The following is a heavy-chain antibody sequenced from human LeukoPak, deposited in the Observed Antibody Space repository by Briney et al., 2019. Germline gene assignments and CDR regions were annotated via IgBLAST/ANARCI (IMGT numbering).Heavy chain of an antibody. Sequence: SETLSLTCSVSGDSLSGYWWTWIRQPPGKGLEWIGIIYYTGSTDYNPSRKRRVTLSADTSKNQFALKLTSVTAADTAVYYCTRRRYYDPVSLDLWGRGTLVTVSS. J-gene: IGHJ4*02. V-gene: IGHV4-59*12. CDR3: TRRRYYDPVSLDL. CDR1: GDSLSGYW. CDR2: IYYTGST. D-gene: IGHD3-22*01.